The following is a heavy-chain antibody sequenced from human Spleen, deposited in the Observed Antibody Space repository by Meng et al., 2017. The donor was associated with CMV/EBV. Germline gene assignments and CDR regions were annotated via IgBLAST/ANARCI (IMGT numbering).Heavy chain of an antibody. CDR1: GYSISSGYY. V-gene: IGHV4-38-2*02. Sequence: SETLSLTCTVSGYSISSGYYWGWIRQPPGKGPEWIGSIYHSGSTYYNPSLKSRVTISVDTSKNQFSLKLSSVTAADTAVYYCAREETVTNSGDYWGQGTLVTVSS. J-gene: IGHJ4*02. CDR2: IYHSGST. CDR3: AREETVTNSGDY. D-gene: IGHD4-17*01.